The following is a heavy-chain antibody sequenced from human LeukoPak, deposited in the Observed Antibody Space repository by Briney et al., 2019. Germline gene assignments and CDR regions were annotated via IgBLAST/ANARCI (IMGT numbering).Heavy chain of an antibody. D-gene: IGHD5-24*01. CDR2: IYHSGST. CDR3: ARARREMVDY. V-gene: IGHV4-38-2*02. Sequence: SETLSLTCSVSGYSISSGYYWGWIRQPPGKGLEWIGSIYHSGSTYYNPSLRSRVTISVDTSKNQFSLKLSSVIAADTAVYYCARARREMVDYWGQGTLVTVSS. J-gene: IGHJ4*02. CDR1: GYSISSGYY.